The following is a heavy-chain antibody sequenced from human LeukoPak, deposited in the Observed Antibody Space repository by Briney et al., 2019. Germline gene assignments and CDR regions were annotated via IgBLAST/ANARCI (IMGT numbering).Heavy chain of an antibody. CDR2: IKQDGSQK. Sequence: GGSLRLSCAASGFTFNRYWMNWVRQAPGKGLEWVANIKQDGSQKYYVDSVKGRFAISRDNAKNSLYLQMDSLRAEDTAVYYCASAARQRWLQIDYWGQGTPVTVSP. V-gene: IGHV3-7*03. CDR3: ASAARQRWLQIDY. D-gene: IGHD5-24*01. J-gene: IGHJ4*02. CDR1: GFTFNRYW.